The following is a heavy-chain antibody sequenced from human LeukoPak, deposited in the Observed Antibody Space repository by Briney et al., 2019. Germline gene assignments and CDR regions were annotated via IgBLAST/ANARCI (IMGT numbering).Heavy chain of an antibody. CDR3: ARAPLQYYDSSGYYTGLSFDY. D-gene: IGHD3-22*01. J-gene: IGHJ4*02. V-gene: IGHV1-3*01. Sequence: ASVKVSCKASGYTFINHAIHWVRQAPGQRLEWMGWINAGNGNTKYSQKFQGRVTFTRDTSASTAYMELSSLRSEDTAVYYCARAPLQYYDSSGYYTGLSFDYWGQGTLVTVSS. CDR1: GYTFINHA. CDR2: INAGNGNT.